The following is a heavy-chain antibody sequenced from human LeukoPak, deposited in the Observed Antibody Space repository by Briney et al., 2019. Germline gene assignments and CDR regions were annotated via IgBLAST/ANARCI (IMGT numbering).Heavy chain of an antibody. J-gene: IGHJ1*01. V-gene: IGHV4-39*01. D-gene: IGHD2-21*01. CDR1: GGSISNNYY. Sequence: SETLSLTCTVSGGSISNNYYWGWTRQPPGKGLEWIWSIYYTGSTYYKPSLKSRVTISLDTSKNQFSLKLSSVTAADTAVYYCSRRSGGSDYQGYFQHWGQGTLVTVSS. CDR2: IYYTGST. CDR3: SRRSGGSDYQGYFQH.